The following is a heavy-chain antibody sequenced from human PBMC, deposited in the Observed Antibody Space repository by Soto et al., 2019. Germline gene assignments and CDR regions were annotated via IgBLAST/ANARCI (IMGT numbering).Heavy chain of an antibody. V-gene: IGHV4-34*01. J-gene: IGHJ1*01. D-gene: IGHD3-9*01. CDR1: GGSFSGYY. Sequence: SETLSLTCAVYGGSFSGYYWSWIRQPPGKGLEWIGEINHSGSTNYNPSLKSRVTISVDTSKNQFPLKLSSVTAADTAVYYCGYDILTGYPPQYFQHWGQGTLVTVSS. CDR2: INHSGST. CDR3: GYDILTGYPPQYFQH.